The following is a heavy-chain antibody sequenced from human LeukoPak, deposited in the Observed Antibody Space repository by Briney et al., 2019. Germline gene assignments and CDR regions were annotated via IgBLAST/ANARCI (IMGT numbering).Heavy chain of an antibody. Sequence: GGSLRLSCAASGFTFSSYSMNWVRQAPGKGLEWVSSISSSSSYIYYADSVKGRFTISRYNAKNSLYLQMNSLRAEDTAVYYCAREQSATVTTFPPSFDYWGQGTLVTVSS. V-gene: IGHV3-21*01. CDR2: ISSSSSYI. CDR3: AREQSATVTTFPPSFDY. J-gene: IGHJ4*02. CDR1: GFTFSSYS. D-gene: IGHD4-17*01.